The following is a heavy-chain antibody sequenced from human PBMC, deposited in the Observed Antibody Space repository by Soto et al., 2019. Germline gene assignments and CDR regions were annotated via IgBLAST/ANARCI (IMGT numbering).Heavy chain of an antibody. V-gene: IGHV1-8*02. CDR1: GGSFTSFI. CDR3: ARGINYYDSGDDAFDI. CDR2: IIPIIGNT. Sequence: ASVKVSCKASGGSFTSFIVTWVRQAPGQGLEWMGWIIPIIGNTYYAQKFQGRVTMTRNTSISTAYMELSSLRSEDTAVYYCARGINYYDSGDDAFDIWGQGTMVTVS. D-gene: IGHD3-10*01. J-gene: IGHJ3*02.